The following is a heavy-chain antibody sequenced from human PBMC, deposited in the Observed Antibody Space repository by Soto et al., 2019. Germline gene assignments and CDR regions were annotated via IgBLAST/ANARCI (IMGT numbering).Heavy chain of an antibody. J-gene: IGHJ4*02. Sequence: ASVKVSCKASGDTFASFGFSWVRQAPGQGLEWLGWISAYNGNTHYAQRVRDRVTLTTDTSTNTAYMELRSLTSDDTAVYYCARDQESITDRILQYWGQGTRVTVSS. CDR3: ARDQESITDRILQY. V-gene: IGHV1-18*01. CDR1: GDTFASFG. CDR2: ISAYNGNT. D-gene: IGHD3-10*01.